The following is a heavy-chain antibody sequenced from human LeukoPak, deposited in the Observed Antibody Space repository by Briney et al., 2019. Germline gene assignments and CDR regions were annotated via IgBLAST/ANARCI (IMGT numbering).Heavy chain of an antibody. CDR3: ARGHGGPSNWFDP. Sequence: SETLSLTCTVSGGSISSSSYYWGWIRQPPGKGLEWIGSIYFTGTTYYNPSLKSRVTISVDTSKNHSSLKLSSVTAADTAMYYCARGHGGPSNWFDPWGQGTLVTVSS. CDR2: IYFTGTT. D-gene: IGHD3-16*01. V-gene: IGHV4-39*02. J-gene: IGHJ5*02. CDR1: GGSISSSSYY.